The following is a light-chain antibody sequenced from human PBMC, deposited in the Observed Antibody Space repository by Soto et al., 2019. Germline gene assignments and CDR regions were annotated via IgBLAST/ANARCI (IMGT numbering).Light chain of an antibody. CDR2: CAS. J-gene: IGKJ1*01. V-gene: IGKV4-1*01. Sequence: DIVMTQSPDSLAVSLGERATINCKSSQSVLYSANNKNCLAWYQQKPGQPPKLLLYCASTRESGVPDRFSGSGSGTDFTLTISSLQAEDVAVYYCQQYYSTPRTFGQGTMVEIK. CDR1: QSVLYSANNKNC. CDR3: QQYYSTPRT.